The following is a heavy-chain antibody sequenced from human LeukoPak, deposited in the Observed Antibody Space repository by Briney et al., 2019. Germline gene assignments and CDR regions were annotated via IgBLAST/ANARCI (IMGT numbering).Heavy chain of an antibody. V-gene: IGHV4-34*01. Sequence: SETLSLTCAVYGGSFSGYHWSWIRQPPGKGLEWIGEINHSGSTNYNPSLKSRVTISVDTSKNQFSLKLSSVTAADTAVYYCARGSGYYDSSGYYYRLWGQGTLVTVSS. CDR3: ARGSGYYDSSGYYYRL. J-gene: IGHJ4*02. D-gene: IGHD3-22*01. CDR2: INHSGST. CDR1: GGSFSGYH.